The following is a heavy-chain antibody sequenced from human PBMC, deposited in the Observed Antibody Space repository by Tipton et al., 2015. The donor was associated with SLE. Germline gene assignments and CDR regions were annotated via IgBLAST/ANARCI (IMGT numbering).Heavy chain of an antibody. D-gene: IGHD4-17*01. CDR2: IKQDGSEK. Sequence: SLRLSCAASGFTFSSYWMSWVRQAPGKGLEWVANIKQDGSEKYYVDSVKGRFTISRDNSKNTLYLQMNSLRAEDTAVYYCAKGYGDYKPYYFDYWGQGTLVTVSS. CDR3: AKGYGDYKPYYFDY. J-gene: IGHJ4*02. V-gene: IGHV3-7*01. CDR1: GFTFSSYW.